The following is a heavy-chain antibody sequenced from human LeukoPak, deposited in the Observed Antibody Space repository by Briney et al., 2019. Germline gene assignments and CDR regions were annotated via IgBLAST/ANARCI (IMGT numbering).Heavy chain of an antibody. D-gene: IGHD3-3*01. CDR3: ARAPYDFWSGYKNWFDP. CDR2: INHSGST. V-gene: IGHV4-34*01. Sequence: SETLSLTRAVYGGSFSGYYWSWIRQPPGKGLEWIGEINHSGSTNYNPSLKSRVTISVDTSKNQFSLKLSSVTAADTAVYYCARAPYDFWSGYKNWFDPWGQGTLVTVSS. J-gene: IGHJ5*02. CDR1: GGSFSGYY.